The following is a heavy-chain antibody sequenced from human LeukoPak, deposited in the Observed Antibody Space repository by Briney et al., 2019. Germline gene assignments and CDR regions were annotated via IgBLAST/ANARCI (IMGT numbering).Heavy chain of an antibody. CDR3: VREMVVRDSSGYPMDV. CDR2: ISSDSTHI. V-gene: IGHV3-21*01. D-gene: IGHD3-22*01. Sequence: GGSLRLSCAASGFTFSTYNMNWVRQAPGKGLEWVSSISSDSTHIYYADSLKGRFTISRDNAKNSLYLQMNSLRAEDTAVYYCVREMVVRDSSGYPMDVWGKGTTVTVSS. J-gene: IGHJ6*04. CDR1: GFTFSTYN.